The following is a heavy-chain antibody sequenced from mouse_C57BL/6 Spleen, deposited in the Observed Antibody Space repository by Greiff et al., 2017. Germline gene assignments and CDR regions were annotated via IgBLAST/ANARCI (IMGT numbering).Heavy chain of an antibody. CDR2: IYPRDGST. D-gene: IGHD2-4*01. J-gene: IGHJ3*01. V-gene: IGHV1-78*01. CDR1: GYTFTDHT. CDR3: ARSYYDYDGGAWFAY. Sequence: VMLVESDAELVKPGASVKISCKVSGYTFTDHTIHWMKQRPEQGLEWIGYIYPRDGSTKYNEKFKGKATLTADKSSSTAYMQLNSLTSEDSAVYFCARSYYDYDGGAWFAYWGQGTLVTVSA.